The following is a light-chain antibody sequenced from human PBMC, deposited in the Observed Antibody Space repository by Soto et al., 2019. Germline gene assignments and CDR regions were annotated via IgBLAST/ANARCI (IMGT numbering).Light chain of an antibody. V-gene: IGKV1-5*03. Sequence: DIQMTKSPSTLSASVGDRVIITCRASQSVSGWLAWYRQKPGKAPELLIYSASTLETGVPFRFSGSGSGKDLPLNVSSLQREDFATYYCQQYERYPLTFGGGTKVEIK. CDR2: SAS. J-gene: IGKJ4*01. CDR1: QSVSGW. CDR3: QQYERYPLT.